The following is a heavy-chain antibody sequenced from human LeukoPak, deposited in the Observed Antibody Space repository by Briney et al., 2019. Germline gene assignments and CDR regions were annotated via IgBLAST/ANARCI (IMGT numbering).Heavy chain of an antibody. CDR3: AREASIAVVRYWANNWFDP. CDR2: INPNSGGT. V-gene: IGHV1-2*02. Sequence: GASVKVSCKAPGYTFTGYYMHWVRQAPGQGLEWMGWINPNSGGTNYAQKFQGRVTMTRDTSISTAYMELSRLRSDDTAVYYCAREASIAVVRYWANNWFDPWGQGTLVTVSS. CDR1: GYTFTGYY. J-gene: IGHJ5*02. D-gene: IGHD6-19*01.